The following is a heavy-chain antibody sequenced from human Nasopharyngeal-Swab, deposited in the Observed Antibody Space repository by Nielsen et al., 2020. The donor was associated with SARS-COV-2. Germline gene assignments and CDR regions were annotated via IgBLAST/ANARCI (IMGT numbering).Heavy chain of an antibody. J-gene: IGHJ4*02. CDR2: IIPILGIA. V-gene: IGHV1-69*04. CDR1: GYTFTAYQ. Sequence: SVKIFCKTSGYTFTAYQVHWLRQAPGQGLEWMGRIIPILGIANYAQKFQGRVTITADKSTSTAYMELSSLRSEDTAVYYCARDHSLHRRYTAGLDYWGQGTLVTVSS. D-gene: IGHD5-18*01. CDR3: ARDHSLHRRYTAGLDY.